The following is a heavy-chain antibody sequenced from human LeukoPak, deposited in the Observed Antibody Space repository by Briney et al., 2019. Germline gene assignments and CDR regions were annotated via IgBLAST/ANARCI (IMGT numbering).Heavy chain of an antibody. CDR2: INPNSGGT. D-gene: IGHD3-3*01. J-gene: IGHJ4*02. Sequence: ASVKVSCKASGYTFTGYYMHWVRQAPGQGLEWMGWINPNSGGTNYAQKFQGRVTMTRDTSISTAYTELSRLRSDDTAVYYCARVPNYDFWSGPIYYFDYWGQGTLVTVSS. CDR1: GYTFTGYY. CDR3: ARVPNYDFWSGPIYYFDY. V-gene: IGHV1-2*02.